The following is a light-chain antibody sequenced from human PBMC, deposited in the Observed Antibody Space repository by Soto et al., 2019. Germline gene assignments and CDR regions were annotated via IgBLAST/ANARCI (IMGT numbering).Light chain of an antibody. Sequence: QSVLTQPPSVSGALGPRVNLSCTGSSDNIGASNEVHQYQPLPGTFPKLLIYGNSNRPSGVPDRCSGSKSGTSASLAITGLQAYDEAADYCREYYSSMSYVFGTGTKVTVL. CDR1: SDNIGASNE. J-gene: IGLJ1*01. V-gene: IGLV1-40*01. CDR2: GNS. CDR3: REYYSSMSYV.